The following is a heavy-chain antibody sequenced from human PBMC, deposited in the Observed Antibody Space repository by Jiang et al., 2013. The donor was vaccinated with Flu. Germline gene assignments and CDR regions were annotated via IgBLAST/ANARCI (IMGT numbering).Heavy chain of an antibody. J-gene: IGHJ4*02. CDR2: INPNSGGT. CDR1: FTGYY. CDR3: ARAKRLQERDFDY. D-gene: IGHD5-24*01. Sequence: FTGYYMHWVRQAPGQGLEWMGRINPNSGGTNYAQKFQGRVTMTRDTSISTAYMELSRLRSDDTAVYYCARAKRLQERDFDYWGQGTLVTVSS. V-gene: IGHV1-2*06.